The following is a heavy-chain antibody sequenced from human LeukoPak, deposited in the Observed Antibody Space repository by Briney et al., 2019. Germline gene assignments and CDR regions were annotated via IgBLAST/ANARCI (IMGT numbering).Heavy chain of an antibody. CDR3: AREPTYSSSWYTTCDS. Sequence: PGGSLRLSCAASGFTVSSYEMNWVRQAPGKGLEWVSYISLSSSSIYYADSVKGRFTISRDNAKNSLYLHMNSLRAEDTAVYYCAREPTYSSSWYTTCDSWGQGTLVTVSS. CDR1: GFTVSSYE. J-gene: IGHJ5*01. V-gene: IGHV3-48*03. CDR2: ISLSSSSI. D-gene: IGHD6-13*01.